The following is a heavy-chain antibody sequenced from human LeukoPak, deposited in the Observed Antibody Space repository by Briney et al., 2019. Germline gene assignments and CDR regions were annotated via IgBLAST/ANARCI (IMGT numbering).Heavy chain of an antibody. D-gene: IGHD4-17*01. CDR3: ARAHDYGDDYYMDV. CDR1: CGSIITTNS. V-gene: IGHV4-4*02. J-gene: IGHJ6*03. CDR2: IFHTEST. Sequence: PSDTLSLTCGLSCGSIITTNSWTSVRQPPGKGLHWIGEIFHTESTNYNPSLKSRVTISLDKFKNQFSLKLTSVTAADTAVYYCARAHDYGDDYYMDVWGKGTTVTVSS.